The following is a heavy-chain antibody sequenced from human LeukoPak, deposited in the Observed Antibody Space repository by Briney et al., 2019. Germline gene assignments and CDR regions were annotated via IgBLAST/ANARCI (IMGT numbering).Heavy chain of an antibody. V-gene: IGHV3-23*01. D-gene: IGHD3-9*01. J-gene: IGHJ4*02. Sequence: PGGSLRLSCAASGFTFSSYAMSWVRQAPGKGLEWVSAISGSGGSTYYADSVKGRFTISRDNSKNMLYLQMNSLRAEDTAVYYCANERYYDILTGYDYWGQGTLVTVSS. CDR2: ISGSGGST. CDR3: ANERYYDILTGYDY. CDR1: GFTFSSYA.